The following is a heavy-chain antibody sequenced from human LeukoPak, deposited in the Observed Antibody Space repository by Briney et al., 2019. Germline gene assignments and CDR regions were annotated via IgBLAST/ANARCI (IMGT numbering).Heavy chain of an antibody. CDR3: AREAYGDYAFDY. Sequence: PGGSLRLSCAAAGFTFSSYGMHWVRQAPGKGLEWVAVISYDGSNKYDADSVKGRFTISRDNSKNTLYLQMNSLRTEDTAVYYCAREAYGDYAFDYWGQGTLVTVSS. D-gene: IGHD4-17*01. CDR1: GFTFSSYG. V-gene: IGHV3-30-3*01. CDR2: ISYDGSNK. J-gene: IGHJ4*02.